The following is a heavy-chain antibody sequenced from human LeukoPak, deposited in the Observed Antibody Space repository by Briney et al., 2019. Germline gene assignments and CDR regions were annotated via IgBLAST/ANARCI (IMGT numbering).Heavy chain of an antibody. CDR3: ARHGGTRITLVQVYYFDY. V-gene: IGHV4-39*01. D-gene: IGHD4-11*01. CDR2: IYYTGGT. CDR1: GGSITTSSYY. Sequence: SETLSLTCSVSGGSITTSSYYWGWIRQPPEKGLEWIGSIYYTGGTNYSPSLKSRVTISVDTSENQFSLKLTSVTAADTAVYYCARHGGTRITLVQVYYFDYWGQGTLVTVSS. J-gene: IGHJ4*02.